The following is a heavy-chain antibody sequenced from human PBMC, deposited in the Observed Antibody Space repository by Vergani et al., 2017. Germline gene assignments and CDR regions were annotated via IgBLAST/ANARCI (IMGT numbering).Heavy chain of an antibody. D-gene: IGHD1-1*01. CDR3: ARFLGWKVSRELPTDI. V-gene: IGHV1-2*02. J-gene: IGHJ3*02. Sequence: QVQLVQSGAEVEKPGASVKVSCKASGYTFTGYYMHWVRQAPGQGLEWMGWINPNSGGTNYAQKFQGRVTMTRDTYISTAYMELSRLRSDDTAVYYCARFLGWKVSRELPTDIWGQGTMVTVSS. CDR1: GYTFTGYY. CDR2: INPNSGGT.